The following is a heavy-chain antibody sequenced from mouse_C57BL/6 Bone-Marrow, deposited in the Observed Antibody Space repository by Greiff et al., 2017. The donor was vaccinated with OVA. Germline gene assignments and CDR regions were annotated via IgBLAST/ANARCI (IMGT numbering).Heavy chain of an antibody. CDR1: GYSFTGYY. CDR3: ARWYY. V-gene: IGHV1-42*01. Sequence: LVKPGASVKISCKASGYSFTGYYMNWVKQSPEKSLEWIGEINPSTGGTTYNQKFKAKATLTVDKSSSTAYMQLKSLTSEDSAVYYCARWYYWGQGTTLTVSS. J-gene: IGHJ2*01. CDR2: INPSTGGT.